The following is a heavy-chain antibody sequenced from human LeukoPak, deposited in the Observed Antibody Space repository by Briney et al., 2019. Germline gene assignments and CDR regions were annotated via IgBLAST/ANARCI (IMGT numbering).Heavy chain of an antibody. CDR3: ARFYAKGYYYMDV. V-gene: IGHV4-61*02. D-gene: IGHD5/OR15-5a*01. CDR2: IYTSGST. J-gene: IGHJ6*03. Sequence: SETLSLTCTVSGGSISSSSYYWSWIRQPAGKGLEWIGRIYTSGSTNYNPSLKSRVTMSVDTSKNQFSLKLSSVTAADTAVYYCARFYAKGYYYMDVWGKGTTVTISS. CDR1: GGSISSSSYY.